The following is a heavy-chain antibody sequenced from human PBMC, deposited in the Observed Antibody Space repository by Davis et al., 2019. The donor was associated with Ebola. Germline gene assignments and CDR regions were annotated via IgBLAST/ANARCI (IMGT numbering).Heavy chain of an antibody. Sequence: PGGSLRLSCAASAFTFSLFAMHWVRQAPGKGLQWVAVVSYDGRHKYYADSVKGRFTISRDNSKNTFSLQMNSLTAEDTAVYYCARDIGYSDGWPDYYYYGMDVWGQGTTVTVSS. CDR2: VSYDGRHK. CDR3: ARDIGYSDGWPDYYYYGMDV. V-gene: IGHV3-30*04. J-gene: IGHJ6*02. CDR1: AFTFSLFA. D-gene: IGHD6-19*01.